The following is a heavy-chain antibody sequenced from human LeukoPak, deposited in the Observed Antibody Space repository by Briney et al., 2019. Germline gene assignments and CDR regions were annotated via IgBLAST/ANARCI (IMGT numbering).Heavy chain of an antibody. J-gene: IGHJ4*02. Sequence: GGSLRLSCAASGFTSRNYAMNWVRQSTGKGLEWVASISYGDGTAFYAGSVKGRFIVSRDNSRSTLYLQMASLRAEDTAIYYCAKDRGYTGYDSGGIEFWGQGTLVTVSS. CDR2: ISYGDGTA. CDR3: AKDRGYTGYDSGGIEF. V-gene: IGHV3-23*01. CDR1: GFTSRNYA. D-gene: IGHD5-12*01.